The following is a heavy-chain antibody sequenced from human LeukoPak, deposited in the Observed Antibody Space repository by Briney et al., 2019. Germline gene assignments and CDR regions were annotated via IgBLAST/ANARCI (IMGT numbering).Heavy chain of an antibody. D-gene: IGHD3-10*01. Sequence: GGSLRLSCAASGFTFSSYSMNWVRQAPGKGLEWVSSISSSSSYIYYADSVKGRFTISRDNAKNSLYLQMNSLRAEDTAVYYCAREETYYYSSGSYSWGQGTLVTVSS. V-gene: IGHV3-21*01. CDR2: ISSSSSYI. J-gene: IGHJ4*02. CDR1: GFTFSSYS. CDR3: AREETYYYSSGSYS.